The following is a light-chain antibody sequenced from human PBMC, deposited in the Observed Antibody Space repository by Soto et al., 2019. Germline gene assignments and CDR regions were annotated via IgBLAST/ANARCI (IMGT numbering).Light chain of an antibody. Sequence: QSVLTQPPSASGSPGQSVTISCTGTSSDVGGYNYVSWYQHLPGKAPRLIIYEVFQRPSGVPDRFSGPKSGNTASLTVSGLQAADEADYFCKSYAGSNTYVFGSGTKVTVL. J-gene: IGLJ1*01. CDR3: KSYAGSNTYV. CDR1: SSDVGGYNY. CDR2: EVF. V-gene: IGLV2-8*01.